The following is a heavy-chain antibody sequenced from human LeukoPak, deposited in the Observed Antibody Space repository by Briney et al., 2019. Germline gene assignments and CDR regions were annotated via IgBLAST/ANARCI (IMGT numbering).Heavy chain of an antibody. D-gene: IGHD4-17*01. J-gene: IGHJ4*02. CDR3: AKDRAYGDYGVYYFDY. Sequence: GGSLRLSCAASGFTFSSYAMSWVRQAPGKGLEWVSAISGSGGSTYYADSVKGRFTISRDNSKNTLYQQMNSLRAEDTAVYYCAKDRAYGDYGVYYFDYWGQGTLVTVSS. CDR1: GFTFSSYA. CDR2: ISGSGGST. V-gene: IGHV3-23*01.